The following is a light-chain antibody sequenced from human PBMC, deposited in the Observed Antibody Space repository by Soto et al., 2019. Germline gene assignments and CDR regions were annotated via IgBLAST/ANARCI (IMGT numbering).Light chain of an antibody. CDR1: QSVRTS. CDR3: QQRNVWPPIT. Sequence: EVVLTQSPATLSLSPGERATLSCRASQSVRTSLAWYQHKPGQAPRLVIYDASLRANGVPARFGGSGSGTDFTLTISSLEPEDFAVYYCQQRNVWPPITFGQGTRLEI. V-gene: IGKV3-11*01. J-gene: IGKJ5*01. CDR2: DAS.